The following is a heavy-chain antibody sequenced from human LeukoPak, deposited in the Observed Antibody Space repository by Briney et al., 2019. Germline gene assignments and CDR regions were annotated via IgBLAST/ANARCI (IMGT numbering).Heavy chain of an antibody. CDR3: ATYCSGPTCYSGILY. J-gene: IGHJ4*02. CDR2: ITSGSST. V-gene: IGHV3-23*03. D-gene: IGHD2-15*01. Sequence: GGSLRLSCAASGFIFSRYAMTWLRQAPGKGLEWVSVITSGSSTYYADSVKGRFTISRENSKNTLYLQMNSLRAEDTAVYYCATYCSGPTCYSGILYWGQGTLVTVSS. CDR1: GFIFSRYA.